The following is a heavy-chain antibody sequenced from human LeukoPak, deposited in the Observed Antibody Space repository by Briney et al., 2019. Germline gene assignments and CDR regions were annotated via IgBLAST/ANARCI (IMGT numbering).Heavy chain of an antibody. Sequence: GGSLRLSCAASGFTFNNAWMSWLRQAPGKGLEWFSTINANSGTRSYAASVRGRFTISRDTSKNTLYLQLNTLRADDTAVYYWAKPISGGLAVTADWFAPWGQGTLVVVSS. J-gene: IGHJ5*01. CDR3: AKPISGGLAVTADWFAP. D-gene: IGHD6-19*01. CDR1: GFTFNNAW. V-gene: IGHV3-23*01. CDR2: INANSGTR.